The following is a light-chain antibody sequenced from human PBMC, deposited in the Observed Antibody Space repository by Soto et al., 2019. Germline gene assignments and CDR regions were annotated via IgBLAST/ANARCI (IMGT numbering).Light chain of an antibody. J-gene: IGKJ3*01. CDR3: QQYSAWPLT. V-gene: IGKV3-15*01. CDR2: EIS. CDR1: QSIRSN. Sequence: EIVMTQSPATLSVSPGERATLSCRASQSIRSNYLAWYQQKPGQAPRLLIHEISSRSPGIPARLSSSGSGTEYTLPIISLQSEDLAVYFCQQYSAWPLTFGPGTKVDI.